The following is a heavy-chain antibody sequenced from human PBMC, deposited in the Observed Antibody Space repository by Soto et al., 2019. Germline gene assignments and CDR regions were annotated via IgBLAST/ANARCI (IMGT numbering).Heavy chain of an antibody. J-gene: IGHJ5*02. CDR3: ARGRVPGT. Sequence: SETLSLTCAVSGGSISRAGYSWSWIRQSPGKGLEWIGYIYNSGSTFYNPSLQSRVTISVDTSKNQFSLKLISVTAADAAVYYCARGRVPGTWGQGTLVTVSS. CDR1: GGSISRAGYS. D-gene: IGHD3-10*01. V-gene: IGHV4-30-2*06. CDR2: IYNSGST.